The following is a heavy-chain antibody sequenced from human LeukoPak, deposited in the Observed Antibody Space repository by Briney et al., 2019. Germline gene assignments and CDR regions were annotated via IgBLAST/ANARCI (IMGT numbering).Heavy chain of an antibody. CDR1: GGSISSYY. CDR3: ARDTSAMADAFDI. CDR2: IYYSGST. D-gene: IGHD5-18*01. Sequence: SETLSLTCTVSGGSISSYYWSWIRQPPGKGLEWIGYIYYSGSTNYNPSLKSRVTISVDTSKNQFSLKLSSVTAADTAVYYCARDTSAMADAFDIWGQGTMVTVSS. V-gene: IGHV4-59*01. J-gene: IGHJ3*02.